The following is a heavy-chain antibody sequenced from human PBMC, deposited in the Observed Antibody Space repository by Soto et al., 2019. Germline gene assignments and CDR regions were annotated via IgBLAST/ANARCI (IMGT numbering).Heavy chain of an antibody. D-gene: IGHD3-22*01. V-gene: IGHV1-3*01. CDR2: INAGNGNT. J-gene: IGHJ3*02. CDR3: AKDFVYYDNAIDI. Sequence: ASVKVSCKASGYTFTSYAMHWVRQAPGQRLEWMGWINAGNGNTKYSQKFQGRVTITRDTSASTAYMELSSLRSEDTAVYYCAKDFVYYDNAIDIWGQGTMVTVSS. CDR1: GYTFTSYA.